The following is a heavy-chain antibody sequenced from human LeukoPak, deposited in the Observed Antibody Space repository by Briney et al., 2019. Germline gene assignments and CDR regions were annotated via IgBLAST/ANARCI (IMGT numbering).Heavy chain of an antibody. J-gene: IGHJ4*02. CDR3: ARNQGAYGSGSLDFDY. CDR2: INPSGGST. CDR1: GYTFTSYY. V-gene: IGHV1-46*01. Sequence: GASVKVSCKASGYTFTSYYMHWVRQAPGQGLEWMGIINPSGGSTSYAQKFQGRVTMTRDTSTSTVYMELSSLRSEDTAVYYCARNQGAYGSGSLDFDYWGQGTLVTVPS. D-gene: IGHD3-10*01.